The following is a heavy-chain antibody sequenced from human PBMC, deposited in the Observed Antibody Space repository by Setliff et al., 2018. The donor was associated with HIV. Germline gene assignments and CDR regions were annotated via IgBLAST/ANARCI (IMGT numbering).Heavy chain of an antibody. V-gene: IGHV1-2*02. Sequence: ASVKVSCKASGHTFTDYYLHWVRQAPGQGLEWMGWINPNSGGTDYAQKFQGRVTMTRDTSISTAYMELSRLRFDDTAVYYCARSSPYSSSYGYWGQGTLVTVSS. D-gene: IGHD6-6*01. CDR3: ARSSPYSSSYGY. CDR1: GHTFTDYY. CDR2: INPNSGGT. J-gene: IGHJ4*02.